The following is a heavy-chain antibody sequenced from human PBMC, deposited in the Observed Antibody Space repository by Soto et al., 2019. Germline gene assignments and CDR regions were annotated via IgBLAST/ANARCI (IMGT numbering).Heavy chain of an antibody. CDR2: ISSSSSTI. D-gene: IGHD5-18*01. CDR1: GFSLSSYS. CDR3: ARDYSSYGPFYY. V-gene: IGHV3-48*01. Sequence: GGSLRLYCAASGFSLSSYSMNWVRQAPGKGLEWVSYISSSSSTIYYADSVKGRFTISRDNAKNSLYLQMNSLRAEDTAVYYCARDYSSYGPFYYWGQGTLVTVSS. J-gene: IGHJ4*02.